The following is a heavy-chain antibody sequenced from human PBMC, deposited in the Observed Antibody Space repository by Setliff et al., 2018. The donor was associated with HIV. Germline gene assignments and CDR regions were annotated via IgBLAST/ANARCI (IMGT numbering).Heavy chain of an antibody. CDR2: IYFTGSS. Sequence: SETLSLTCTVSGGSISTYYWSWIRQPPGKGLEWIGSIYFTGSSDNNPSLKSRVTISVDTSRNQFSLKLTSVTAADTALYFCARLGDSGYDFRGYFDYWGQGKLVTVSS. V-gene: IGHV4-59*12. CDR3: ARLGDSGYDFRGYFDY. D-gene: IGHD5-12*01. CDR1: GGSISTYY. J-gene: IGHJ4*02.